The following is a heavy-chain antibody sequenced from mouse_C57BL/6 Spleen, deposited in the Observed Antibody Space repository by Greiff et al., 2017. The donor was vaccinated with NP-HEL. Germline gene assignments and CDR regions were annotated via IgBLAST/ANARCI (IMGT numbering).Heavy chain of an antibody. Sequence: QVQLQQSGAELVRPGASVKLSCKASGYTFTDYYINWVKQRPGQGLEWIARIYPGSGNTYYNEKFKGKATLTAEKSSSTAYMQLSSLTSEDSAVYFCAREGPYYCYFDYWGQGTTLTVSS. D-gene: IGHD2-10*01. CDR3: AREGPYYCYFDY. CDR1: GYTFTDYY. CDR2: IYPGSGNT. J-gene: IGHJ2*01. V-gene: IGHV1-76*01.